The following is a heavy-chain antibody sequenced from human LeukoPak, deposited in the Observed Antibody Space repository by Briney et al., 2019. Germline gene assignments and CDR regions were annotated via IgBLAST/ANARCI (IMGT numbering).Heavy chain of an antibody. Sequence: PGRSLRLSCAASGFTFDDYAMHWVRQAPGRGLEWVSGISWNSGSIGYADSVKGRFTISRDNAENSLYLQMNSLRAEDTALYYCAMGDSSGYSPPVGYWAQETLVTVSS. J-gene: IGHJ4*02. CDR1: GFTFDDYA. CDR3: AMGDSSGYSPPVGY. D-gene: IGHD3-22*01. CDR2: ISWNSGSI. V-gene: IGHV3-9*01.